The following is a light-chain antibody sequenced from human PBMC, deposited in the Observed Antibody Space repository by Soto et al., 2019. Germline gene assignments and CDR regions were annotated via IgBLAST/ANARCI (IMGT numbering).Light chain of an antibody. J-gene: IGKJ4*01. Sequence: DIQMTQSPSSVSASVGDRVPITCRASQGISGWLAWYQQKPGKAPKFLIYAASNLQSGVPSRFSGSGSGTYFTLTITSLQPEDFATYYCQQTNSLPLTFGGGTKVDIK. CDR2: AAS. V-gene: IGKV1D-12*01. CDR3: QQTNSLPLT. CDR1: QGISGW.